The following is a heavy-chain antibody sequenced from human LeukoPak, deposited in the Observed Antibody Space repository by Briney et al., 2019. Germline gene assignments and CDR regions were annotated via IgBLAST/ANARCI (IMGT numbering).Heavy chain of an antibody. D-gene: IGHD2-2*01. J-gene: IGHJ4*02. V-gene: IGHV3-23*01. CDR1: GFTFSSYA. Sequence: GGSLRLSCAASGFTFSSYAMSWVGQAPGKGLEWVSAISGSGGSTYYADSVKGRFTISRDNSKNTLYLQMNSLRAEDTAVYYCAKEFLMGYCSSTSCSRFDYWGQGTM. CDR2: ISGSGGST. CDR3: AKEFLMGYCSSTSCSRFDY.